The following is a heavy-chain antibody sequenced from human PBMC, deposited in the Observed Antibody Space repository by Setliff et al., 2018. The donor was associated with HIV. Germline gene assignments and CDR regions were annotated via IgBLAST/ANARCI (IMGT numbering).Heavy chain of an antibody. CDR1: GYTFTSYG. CDR2: ISAYNGNT. J-gene: IGHJ6*03. CDR3: ARQVLDWSNDYYSRYYMDV. V-gene: IGHV1-18*01. D-gene: IGHD3-3*01. Sequence: GASVKVSCKASGYTFTSYGISWVRQAPGQGLEWMGWISAYNGNTHYAQRLQGRVTMTTDTSTRTAYMELRSLRSDDTAVYYCARQVLDWSNDYYSRYYMDVWGKGTTVTVSS.